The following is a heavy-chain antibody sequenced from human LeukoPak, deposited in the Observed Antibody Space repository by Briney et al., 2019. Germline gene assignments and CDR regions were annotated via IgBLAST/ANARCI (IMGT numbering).Heavy chain of an antibody. CDR1: GFTFSSYS. CDR3: ARPNSPDIVVVPAADNWFDP. Sequence: PGGSLRLSCAASGFTFSSYSMNWVRQAPGKGLEWVSSISSSSSYIYYADSVKGRFTISRDNAKNSLYLQMNSLRAEDTAVYYCARPNSPDIVVVPAADNWFDPWGQGTLVTVPS. D-gene: IGHD2-2*01. CDR2: ISSSSSYI. V-gene: IGHV3-21*01. J-gene: IGHJ5*02.